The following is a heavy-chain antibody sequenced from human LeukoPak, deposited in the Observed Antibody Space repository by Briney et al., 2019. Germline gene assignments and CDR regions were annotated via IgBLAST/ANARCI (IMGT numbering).Heavy chain of an antibody. J-gene: IGHJ6*04. D-gene: IGHD6-13*01. CDR1: GFTFSDYY. CDR3: ARDLRIAAAGTYYYYGMDV. CDR2: ISSSSSYT. Sequence: GGSLRLSCAASGFTFSDYYMSWIRQAPGKGLEWVSYISSSSSYTNYADSVKGRFTISRDNAKNSLYLQMNSLRAEDTAVYYCARDLRIAAAGTYYYYGMDVWGKGTTVTVSS. V-gene: IGHV3-11*06.